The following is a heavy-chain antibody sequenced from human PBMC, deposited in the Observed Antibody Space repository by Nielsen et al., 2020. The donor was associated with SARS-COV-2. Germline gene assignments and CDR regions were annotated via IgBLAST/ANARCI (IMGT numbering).Heavy chain of an antibody. D-gene: IGHD3-10*01. J-gene: IGHJ6*03. CDR3: ARGLGDGSGSYPVRALGYYYMDV. Sequence: PGKGLEWIGYIYYSGSTYYNPSLKSQITISVDTSKNQFSLKLSSVTAADTAVYYCARGLGDGSGSYPVRALGYYYMDVWGKGTTVTVSS. V-gene: IGHV4-31*01. CDR2: IYYSGST.